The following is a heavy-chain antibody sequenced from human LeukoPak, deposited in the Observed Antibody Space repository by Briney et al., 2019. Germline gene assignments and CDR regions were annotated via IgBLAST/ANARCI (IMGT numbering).Heavy chain of an antibody. CDR1: GFTFSSYG. V-gene: IGHV3-30*02. CDR2: IRYDGSNK. D-gene: IGHD6-13*01. J-gene: IGHJ4*02. CDR3: AKAVAAAGTLDY. Sequence: GGSLRLSCAASGFTFSSYGMHWVRQAPGKGLEWVAFIRYDGSNKYYADSVKGRYTISRDNSKNTLYLQMNSLRAEDTAVYYCAKAVAAAGTLDYWGQGTLVTVSS.